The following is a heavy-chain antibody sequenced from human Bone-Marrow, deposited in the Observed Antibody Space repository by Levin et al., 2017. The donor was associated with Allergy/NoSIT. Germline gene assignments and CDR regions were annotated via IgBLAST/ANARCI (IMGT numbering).Heavy chain of an antibody. CDR2: ISSDGTNK. V-gene: IGHV3-30-3*01. CDR1: GFTFSFYA. J-gene: IGHJ4*02. CDR3: ARDLGRGSPTWQLT. Sequence: GGSLRLSCAASGFTFSFYAMHRVRQAPGKGLEWVAVISSDGTNKYYGDSLRGRVTVSRDNSKNTVYLQMNSLRPDDTSVYYCARDLGRGSPTWQLTWGQGTLVSVS. D-gene: IGHD3-16*01.